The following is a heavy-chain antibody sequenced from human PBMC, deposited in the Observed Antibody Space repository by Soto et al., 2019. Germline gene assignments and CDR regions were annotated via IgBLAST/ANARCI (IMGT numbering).Heavy chain of an antibody. D-gene: IGHD3-10*01. CDR2: ISYDGSNK. CDR3: AKGKSWVLLWFGDSV. J-gene: IGHJ4*02. Sequence: RGSLRLSCAASGFTFSSYGMHWVRQAPGKGLEWVAVISYDGSNKYYADSVKGRFTISRDNSKNTLYLQMNSLRAEDTAVYYCAKGKSWVLLWFGDSVWGQGTLVTVSS. V-gene: IGHV3-30*18. CDR1: GFTFSSYG.